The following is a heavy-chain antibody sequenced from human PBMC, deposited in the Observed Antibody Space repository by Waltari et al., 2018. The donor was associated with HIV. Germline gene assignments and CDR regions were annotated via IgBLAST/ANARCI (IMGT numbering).Heavy chain of an antibody. CDR3: ARQGGAYYDISRIDY. D-gene: IGHD3-9*01. CDR1: GGSVSSSSYY. J-gene: IGHJ4*02. CDR2: IYHSGNT. V-gene: IGHV4-39*01. Sequence: LQLQESGPGLVKPSETLSLTCNVSGGSVSSSSYYWGWIRQSPGKGLEWIWTIYHSGNTYYNPSLSSRVSMSVDTSKNQFSLRLSSVSAADRALYYCARQGGAYYDISRIDYWGQGTLVTVSS.